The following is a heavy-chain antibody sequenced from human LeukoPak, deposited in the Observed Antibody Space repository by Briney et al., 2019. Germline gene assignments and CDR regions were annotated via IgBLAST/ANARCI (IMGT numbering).Heavy chain of an antibody. Sequence: GGSLRLSCGFSGFTFSSNTMSWVRQAPGKGLEWVANIKQDGSEKYYVDSVKGRFTISRDNAKNSLFLQMNSLRAEDTAVYYCARDGPPLLRFGEGYFDYWGQRTLVTVSS. V-gene: IGHV3-7*01. J-gene: IGHJ4*02. CDR3: ARDGPPLLRFGEGYFDY. D-gene: IGHD3-10*01. CDR2: IKQDGSEK. CDR1: GFTFSSNT.